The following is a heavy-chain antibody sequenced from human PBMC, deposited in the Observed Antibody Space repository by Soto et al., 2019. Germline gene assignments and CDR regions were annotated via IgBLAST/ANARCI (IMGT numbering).Heavy chain of an antibody. J-gene: IGHJ5*02. CDR1: GFTFSSYG. Sequence: QVQLVESGGGVVQPGRSLRLSCAASGFTFSSYGMHWVRQAPGKGLEWVAVISYDGSNKYYADSVKGRFTISRDNSKNTLYLQMNSLRAEDTAVYYCAKDVATVTSYNWFDPWGQGTLVTVSS. D-gene: IGHD4-17*01. V-gene: IGHV3-30*18. CDR3: AKDVATVTSYNWFDP. CDR2: ISYDGSNK.